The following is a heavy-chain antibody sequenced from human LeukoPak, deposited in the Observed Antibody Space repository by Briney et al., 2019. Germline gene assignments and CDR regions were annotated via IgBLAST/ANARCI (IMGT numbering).Heavy chain of an antibody. CDR3: ARVHHNYYDSSGYYAGGNWFDP. CDR1: GYTFTSYG. Sequence: ASVKVSCKASGYTFTSYGISWVRQAPGQGLEWMGWISAYNGNTNYAQKLQGRVTMTTDTSTSTAYMELRSLRSEDTAVYYCARVHHNYYDSSGYYAGGNWFDPWGQGTLVTVSS. J-gene: IGHJ5*02. D-gene: IGHD3-22*01. CDR2: ISAYNGNT. V-gene: IGHV1-18*01.